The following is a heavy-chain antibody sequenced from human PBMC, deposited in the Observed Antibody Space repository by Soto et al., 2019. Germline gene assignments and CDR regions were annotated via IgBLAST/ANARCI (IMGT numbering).Heavy chain of an antibody. CDR2: ISYDGSNK. D-gene: IGHD3-22*01. Sequence: PGGSLRLSCAASGFTFSSYAMHLVRQAPGKGLEWVAVISYDGSNKYYADSVKGRFTISRDNSKNTLYLQMNSLRAEDTAVYYCARVPTVNYYDSSGYPAYWGQGTLVTVSS. V-gene: IGHV3-30-3*01. J-gene: IGHJ4*02. CDR3: ARVPTVNYYDSSGYPAY. CDR1: GFTFSSYA.